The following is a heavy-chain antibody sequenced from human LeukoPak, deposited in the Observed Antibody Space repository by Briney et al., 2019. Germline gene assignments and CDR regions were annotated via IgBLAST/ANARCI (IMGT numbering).Heavy chain of an antibody. V-gene: IGHV4-39*07. CDR3: ARTPPYGSGSLLFDY. CDR1: GGSISSSSYY. D-gene: IGHD3-10*01. CDR2: IYYSGST. Sequence: PSETLSLTCTVSGGSISSSSYYWGWIRQPPGKGLEWIGSIYYSGSTYYNPSLKSRVTISVDTSKNQFSLKLSSVTAADTAVYYCARTPPYGSGSLLFDYWGQGTLVTVSS. J-gene: IGHJ4*02.